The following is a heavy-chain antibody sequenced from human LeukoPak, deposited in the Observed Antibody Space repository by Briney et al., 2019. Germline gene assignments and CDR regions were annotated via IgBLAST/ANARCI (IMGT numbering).Heavy chain of an antibody. CDR3: ARDPNSYDGSGYYDY. CDR1: GFTFSSYA. Sequence: QTGGSLRLSCAASGFTFSSYAMHWVRQAPGKGLEWVAVISYDGSNKYYADSVKGRFTISIDNSKHTLYLQMNRLRAEDTAVYYCARDPNSYDGSGYYDYWGQGTLVTVS. CDR2: ISYDGSNK. V-gene: IGHV3-30*04. D-gene: IGHD3-22*01. J-gene: IGHJ4*02.